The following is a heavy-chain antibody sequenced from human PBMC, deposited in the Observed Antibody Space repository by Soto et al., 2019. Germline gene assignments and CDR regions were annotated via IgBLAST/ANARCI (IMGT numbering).Heavy chain of an antibody. D-gene: IGHD3-10*01. CDR3: ARHSGYGSGSFNWFDP. J-gene: IGHJ5*02. V-gene: IGHV4-39*01. CDR1: GGSISSSSYY. Sequence: QLLESGPGLVKPSETLSLTCTVSGGSISSSSYYWGWIRQPPGKGLEWIGSIYYSGSTYYNPSLKSRVTISVDTSKNQFSLKLSSVTAADTAVYYCARHSGYGSGSFNWFDPWGQGTLVTVSS. CDR2: IYYSGST.